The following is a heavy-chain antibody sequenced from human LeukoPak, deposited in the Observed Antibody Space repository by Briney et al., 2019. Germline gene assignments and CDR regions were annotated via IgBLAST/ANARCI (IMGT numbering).Heavy chain of an antibody. CDR2: IYDSGST. CDR3: ARVVNGYVI. J-gene: IGHJ4*02. Sequence: SETLSLTCTVSGGSIRSSYYYWGWIRQPPGKGLEWIGSIYDSGSTYYNPSLKSRVTISVDTSKNQFSLKLSSVTAADTAVYYCARVVNGYVIWGQGTLVTVSS. CDR1: GGSIRSSYYY. D-gene: IGHD5-12*01. V-gene: IGHV4-39*07.